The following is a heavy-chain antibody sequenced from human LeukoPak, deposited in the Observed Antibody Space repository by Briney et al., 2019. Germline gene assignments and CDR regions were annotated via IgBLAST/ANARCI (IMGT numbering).Heavy chain of an antibody. V-gene: IGHV4-4*07. J-gene: IGHJ4*02. CDR3: ARAKEYGSGSLDIGY. CDR1: GGSISSYY. Sequence: SETLSLTCNVSGGSISSYYWSWIRQPAGKGLEWIGHIFTSGSTKYNPSLKSRVTMSVDTSKNQLSLKLSSVTAADTAMYYCARAKEYGSGSLDIGYWGQGTLVTVSS. CDR2: IFTSGST. D-gene: IGHD3-10*01.